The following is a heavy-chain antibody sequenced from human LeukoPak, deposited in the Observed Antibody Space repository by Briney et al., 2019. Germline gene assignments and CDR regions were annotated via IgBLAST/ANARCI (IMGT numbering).Heavy chain of an antibody. D-gene: IGHD3-16*02. CDR2: IKQDGSEK. CDR3: ARTPLRLRLGELSPHSVGYFDY. CDR1: GFTFSSYW. J-gene: IGHJ4*02. V-gene: IGHV3-7*01. Sequence: GGSLRLSCAASGFTFSSYWMSWVRQAPGKGLEWVANIKQDGSEKYYVDSVKGRFTISRDNAKNSLYLQMNSLRAEDTAVYYCARTPLRLRLGELSPHSVGYFDYWGQGTLVTVSS.